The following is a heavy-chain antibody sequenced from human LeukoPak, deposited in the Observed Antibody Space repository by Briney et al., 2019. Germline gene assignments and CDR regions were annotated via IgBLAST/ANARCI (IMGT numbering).Heavy chain of an antibody. D-gene: IGHD2-2*01. CDR3: AKDNTEYQLLGANWFDP. CDR2: ISGSGGST. V-gene: IGHV3-23*01. Sequence: PGRSLRLSCAASGFTFSSYGMHWVRQAPGKGLEWVSAISGSGGSTYYADSVKGRFTISRDNSKNTLYLQMNSLRAEDTAVYYCAKDNTEYQLLGANWFDPWGQGTLVTVSS. J-gene: IGHJ5*02. CDR1: GFTFSSYG.